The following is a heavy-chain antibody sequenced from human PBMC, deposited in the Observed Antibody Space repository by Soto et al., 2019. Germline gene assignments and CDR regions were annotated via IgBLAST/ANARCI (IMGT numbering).Heavy chain of an antibody. CDR2: ISYDGSSD. CDR1: GFTFSSFG. V-gene: IGHV3-30*18. D-gene: IGHD6-19*01. J-gene: IGHJ4*02. CDR3: AKDRGWSSADLEY. Sequence: QVQLVESGGGVVQPGRSLRLSCAASGFTFSSFGMHWVRQAPGKGLEWVALISYDGSSDYYVDSVKGRVTISRDKSKNTLYLQMNSLRPEDTAVYYCAKDRGWSSADLEYWGQGTLVTVSS.